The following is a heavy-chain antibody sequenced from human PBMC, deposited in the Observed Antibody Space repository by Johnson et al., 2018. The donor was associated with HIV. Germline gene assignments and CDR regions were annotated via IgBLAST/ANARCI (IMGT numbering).Heavy chain of an antibody. D-gene: IGHD6-13*01. CDR2: ISYDGSNK. J-gene: IGHJ3*02. CDR3: ARDGGIAATDAFDI. V-gene: IGHV3-30*04. CDR1: GFTFSSYA. Sequence: VQLVESGGGLVQPGGSLRLSCAASGFTFSSYAMHWVRQAPGKGLEWVAVISYDGSNKYYADSVKGRFTISRDNSKNTLYLQMNSLRAEDTAVYYCARDGGIAATDAFDIWGQGTMVTVSS.